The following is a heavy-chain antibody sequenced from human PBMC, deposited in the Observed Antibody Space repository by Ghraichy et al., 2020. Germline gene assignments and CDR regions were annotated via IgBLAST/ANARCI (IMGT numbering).Heavy chain of an antibody. J-gene: IGHJ6*02. CDR3: ARDIGLRYFDWPPREGMDV. V-gene: IGHV3-30*04. Sequence: GESLNISCAASGFTFSSYAMHWIRQAPGKGLEWVAVISYDGSNKYYVDSVKGRFTISRDNSKNTLYLQMNSLRAEDTAVYYCARDIGLRYFDWPPREGMDVWGQGTTVTVSS. CDR1: GFTFSSYA. CDR2: ISYDGSNK. D-gene: IGHD3-9*01.